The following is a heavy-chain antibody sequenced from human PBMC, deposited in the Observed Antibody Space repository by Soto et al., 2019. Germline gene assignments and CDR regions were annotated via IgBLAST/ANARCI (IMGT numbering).Heavy chain of an antibody. CDR1: GYTFTSYD. V-gene: IGHV1-8*01. CDR2: MNPNSGNT. J-gene: IGHJ4*02. Sequence: QVQLVQSGAEVKKPGASVKVSCKASGYTFTSYDINWVRQATGQGLEWMGWMNPNSGNTGYAQKFQGRVSITRNTSIRPAYMDLSSLRSEDTDVYYFARERTYYSFDYWGQGTLVTVSS. CDR3: ARERTYYSFDY. D-gene: IGHD1-26*01.